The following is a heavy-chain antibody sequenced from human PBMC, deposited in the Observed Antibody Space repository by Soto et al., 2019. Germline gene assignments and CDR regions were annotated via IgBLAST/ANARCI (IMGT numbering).Heavy chain of an antibody. D-gene: IGHD1-1*01. V-gene: IGHV3-30*03. CDR1: GFSFSSYG. CDR2: TTYDGGIK. Sequence: PGGSLRLSWAASGFSFSSYGMEWVRLAPGKGLEWAAATTYDGGIKHYVDSVKGRFTISRDNSKNTLYLQMNSLRVEDTATYYCAGALENPYFYYGLNVWGQGTTVPVSS. J-gene: IGHJ6*02. CDR3: AGALENPYFYYGLNV.